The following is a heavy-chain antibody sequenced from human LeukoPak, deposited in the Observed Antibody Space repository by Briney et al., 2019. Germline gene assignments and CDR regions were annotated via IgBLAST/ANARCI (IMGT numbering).Heavy chain of an antibody. J-gene: IGHJ4*02. CDR3: ARGRGGYYESSGYPQIDY. Sequence: KPSETLSLTCTVSGGSISSYYWSWIRKPPGKGLEWIGYIYYSGSTNYNPSLKSRVTISVDTSKNQFSLKLSSVTAADTAVYYCARGRGGYYESSGYPQIDYWGQGTLVTVSS. CDR1: GGSISSYY. CDR2: IYYSGST. D-gene: IGHD3-22*01. V-gene: IGHV4-59*01.